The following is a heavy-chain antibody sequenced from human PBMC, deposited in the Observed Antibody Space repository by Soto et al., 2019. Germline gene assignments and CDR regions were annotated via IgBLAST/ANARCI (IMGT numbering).Heavy chain of an antibody. V-gene: IGHV3-9*01. CDR3: ARDVWSRASGPPDS. CDR1: GFSFDYYA. CDR2: ISWNSGTI. Sequence: GGSLRLSCAASGFSFDYYAMHWVRQVPGKGLEWITGISWNSGTIGYADSVKGRFTISRDNAKNSLYLQMNSLRAEDTAFYYCARDVWSRASGPPDSWGQGTLVTVSS. J-gene: IGHJ5*02. D-gene: IGHD3-10*01.